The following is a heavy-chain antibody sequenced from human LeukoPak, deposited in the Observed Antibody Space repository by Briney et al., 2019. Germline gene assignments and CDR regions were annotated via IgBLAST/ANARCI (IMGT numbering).Heavy chain of an antibody. V-gene: IGHV3-23*01. CDR1: GFSFSTYT. D-gene: IGHD4-11*01. CDR3: AKDRVPDSIWSFDT. J-gene: IGHJ3*02. Sequence: GRSLRLSCVGSGFSFSTYTMNWGRQAPGKGLEWVSGIYGGGSGETFYADSVKGRFTISRDNSKNILYLQMDSLRAEDTAIYFCAKDRVPDSIWSFDTWGQGTMVTVSS. CDR2: IYGGGSGET.